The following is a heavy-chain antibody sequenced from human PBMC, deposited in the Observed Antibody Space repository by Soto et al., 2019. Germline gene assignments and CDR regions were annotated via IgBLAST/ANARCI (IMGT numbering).Heavy chain of an antibody. J-gene: IGHJ4*02. CDR2: INAGNGNT. CDR1: GGTFSSYA. Sequence: ASVKVSCKASGGTFSSYAISWVRQAPGQRLEWMGWINAGNGNTKYSQKFQGRVTITRDTSASTAYMELSSLRSEDTAVYYCARGITLPTPLDYWGQGTLVTVSS. V-gene: IGHV1-3*01. CDR3: ARGITLPTPLDY. D-gene: IGHD1-20*01.